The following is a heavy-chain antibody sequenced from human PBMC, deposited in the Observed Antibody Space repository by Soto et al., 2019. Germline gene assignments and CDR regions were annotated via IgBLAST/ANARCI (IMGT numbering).Heavy chain of an antibody. D-gene: IGHD6-19*01. V-gene: IGHV3-30*18. CDR1: GLTFSSYV. J-gene: IGHJ4*02. CDR2: ISYDGSNK. Sequence: GSPKLSCASSGLTFSSYVMHWVLQAPGKGLEWVAVISYDGSNKYYADSVKGRFTISRDNSKNTLYLQMNSLRAEDTAVYYCAKDPLGEQWLAYYFDYWGQGTLVTVSS. CDR3: AKDPLGEQWLAYYFDY.